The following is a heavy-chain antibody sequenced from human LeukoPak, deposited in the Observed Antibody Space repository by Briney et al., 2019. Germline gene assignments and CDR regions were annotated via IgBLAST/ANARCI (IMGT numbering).Heavy chain of an antibody. V-gene: IGHV5-51*01. CDR2: IYPGDSDT. Sequence: GESLKISCRGSGYSFTDHWIGWGRQMPGKGLEWLGVIYPGDSDTKYSPSFRGQVTISADKSISTAYLQWRSLKASDTAMYYCARHSPYHVDLDYWGQGTLVIVSS. CDR3: ARHSPYHVDLDY. CDR1: GYSFTDHW. J-gene: IGHJ4*02. D-gene: IGHD3/OR15-3a*01.